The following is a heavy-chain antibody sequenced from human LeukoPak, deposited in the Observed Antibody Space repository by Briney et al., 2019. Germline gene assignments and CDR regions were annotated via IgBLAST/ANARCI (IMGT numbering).Heavy chain of an antibody. Sequence: ASVKVSRQTSGYTFSDFYLNWVRQAPGQGLEWMGWINPYSGALISAQSLQGRLTMTWDTSTGTAYMELTRLTSDDTAVYYCVTATVTHTRDPWGQGTLVTVSS. V-gene: IGHV1-2*02. CDR2: INPYSGAL. J-gene: IGHJ5*02. D-gene: IGHD1-1*01. CDR1: GYTFSDFY. CDR3: VTATVTHTRDP.